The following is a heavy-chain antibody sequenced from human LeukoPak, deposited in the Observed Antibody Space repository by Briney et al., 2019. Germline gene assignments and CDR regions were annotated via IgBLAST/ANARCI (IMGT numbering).Heavy chain of an antibody. CDR3: ARRAGAYSHPYDY. Sequence: SGGSLRHSRAASGFTFDDYAMHWVRQAPGKGLEWVSGISWNSGSIGYADSVKGRFTISRDNAKKSLYLQMNSLRAEDTAVYYCARRAGAYSHPYDYWGQGTLVTASS. V-gene: IGHV3-9*01. CDR1: GFTFDDYA. D-gene: IGHD4/OR15-4a*01. CDR2: ISWNSGSI. J-gene: IGHJ4*02.